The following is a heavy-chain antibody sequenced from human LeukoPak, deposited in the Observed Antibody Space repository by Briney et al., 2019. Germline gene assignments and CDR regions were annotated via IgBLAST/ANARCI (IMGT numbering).Heavy chain of an antibody. D-gene: IGHD1-26*01. Sequence: GGSLRLSCAASGFTFSSYGMHWVRQAPGKGLEWVAVIWYDGSNKYYADSVKGRFTISRDNSKNTLYLQMNSLRAEDTAVYYCARDVISGGSYFIGIWGQGTMVTVSS. CDR3: ARDVISGGSYFIGI. CDR1: GFTFSSYG. J-gene: IGHJ3*02. V-gene: IGHV3-33*01. CDR2: IWYDGSNK.